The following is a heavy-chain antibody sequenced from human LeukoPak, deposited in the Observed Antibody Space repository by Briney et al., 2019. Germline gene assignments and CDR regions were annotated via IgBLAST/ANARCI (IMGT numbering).Heavy chain of an antibody. D-gene: IGHD4-23*01. Sequence: SETLSLTCAVYGGSFSGYYWNWIRQPPGKGLEWIGEINHSGSTNYNPSLKSRVTISVDTSKNQFSLKLSSVTAADTAVYYCARGSVVRSNYYFDYWGQGTLVTVSS. CDR3: ARGSVVRSNYYFDY. CDR2: INHSGST. CDR1: GGSFSGYY. J-gene: IGHJ4*02. V-gene: IGHV4-34*01.